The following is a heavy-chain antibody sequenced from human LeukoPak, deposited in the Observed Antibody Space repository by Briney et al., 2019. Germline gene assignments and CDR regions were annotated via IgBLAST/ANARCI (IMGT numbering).Heavy chain of an antibody. V-gene: IGHV4-59*01. CDR2: IYYSGST. D-gene: IGHD2-15*01. J-gene: IGHJ4*02. CDR1: GGSISSYY. Sequence: SETLSLTCTVSGGSISSYYWSWIRQPPGKGLEWIGYIYYSGSTNYNPSLKSRVTISVDTSKNQFSLKLSSVTAADTAVYYCARSGVVVAPFDYWGQGIPVTVSS. CDR3: ARSGVVVAPFDY.